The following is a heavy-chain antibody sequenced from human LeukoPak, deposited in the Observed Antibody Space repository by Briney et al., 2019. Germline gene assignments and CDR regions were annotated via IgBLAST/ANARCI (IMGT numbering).Heavy chain of an antibody. Sequence: GGSLRLSCAASGFTFNNAWMSWVRQGPGKGLEWVGRIKSKTDGGTIDYAAPVKGRFTISRDDSETMLYLQMNTLKTEDTAVYYCTTYRYGVTYYFDYWGQGTLVTVSS. CDR2: IKSKTDGGTI. V-gene: IGHV3-15*01. D-gene: IGHD2-8*01. CDR1: GFTFNNAW. CDR3: TTYRYGVTYYFDY. J-gene: IGHJ4*02.